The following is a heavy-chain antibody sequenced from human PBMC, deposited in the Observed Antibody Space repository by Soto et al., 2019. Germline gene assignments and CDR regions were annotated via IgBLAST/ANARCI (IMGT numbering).Heavy chain of an antibody. Sequence: PSETLSHTCAVYGGSFSCYYWSWIRQPPGKGLEWIGEINHSGSTNYNPSLKSRVTISVDTSKNQFSLKLSSVTAADTAVYYCARGKRSSSSAGGMDVWGQGTTVTVSS. D-gene: IGHD6-13*01. V-gene: IGHV4-34*01. CDR3: ARGKRSSSSAGGMDV. J-gene: IGHJ6*02. CDR2: INHSGST. CDR1: GGSFSCYY.